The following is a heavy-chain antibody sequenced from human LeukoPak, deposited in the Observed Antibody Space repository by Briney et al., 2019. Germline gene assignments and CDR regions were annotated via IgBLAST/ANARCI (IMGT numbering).Heavy chain of an antibody. Sequence: GGSLRLSCAASGFTFGSYGMHWVRQAPGKGLEWVAFIRYDGSNKYYADSVKGQFTISRDNSKNTLYLQMNSLRAEDTAVYYCAKKSAARPRPSYYYYMDVWGKGTTVTVSS. CDR2: IRYDGSNK. V-gene: IGHV3-30*02. CDR1: GFTFGSYG. J-gene: IGHJ6*03. D-gene: IGHD6-6*01. CDR3: AKKSAARPRPSYYYYMDV.